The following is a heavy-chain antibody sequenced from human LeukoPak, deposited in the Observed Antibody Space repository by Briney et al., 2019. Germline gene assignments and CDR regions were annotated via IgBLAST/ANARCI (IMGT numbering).Heavy chain of an antibody. CDR2: INWNGGST. CDR1: GFTFDDYG. Sequence: GGSLRLSCAASGFTFDDYGMSWVRHAPGKGLEWVSGINWNGGSTGYADSVKGRFTISRDNSKNTLYLQMNSLRAEDTAVYYCAKDLFMRFGELLYSLDYWGQGTLVTVSS. CDR3: AKDLFMRFGELLYSLDY. V-gene: IGHV3-20*04. D-gene: IGHD3-10*01. J-gene: IGHJ4*02.